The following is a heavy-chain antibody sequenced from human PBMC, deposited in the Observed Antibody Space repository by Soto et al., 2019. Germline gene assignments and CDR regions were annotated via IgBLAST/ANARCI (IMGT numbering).Heavy chain of an antibody. D-gene: IGHD2-15*01. CDR1: GYTFTSYY. CDR2: IIPIFGTA. Sequence: GASVKVSCKASGYTFTSYYMHWVRQAPGQGLEWMGGIIPIFGTANYAQKFQGRVTITADESTSTAYMELSSLRSEDTAVYYCARDILGYCSGGSCYPVLSSGMDVWGQGTTVTV. J-gene: IGHJ6*02. CDR3: ARDILGYCSGGSCYPVLSSGMDV. V-gene: IGHV1-69*13.